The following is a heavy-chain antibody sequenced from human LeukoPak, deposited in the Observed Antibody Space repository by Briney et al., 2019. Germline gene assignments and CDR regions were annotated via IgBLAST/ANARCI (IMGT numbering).Heavy chain of an antibody. CDR3: ARQGGLYYYDSSGSKYYFDY. CDR1: GYSFTSYW. Sequence: GEALKISCKGSGYSFTSYWIGWVRQMPRKGLEWMGIIYPGDSDTRYSPSFQGQVTISADKSISTAYLQWSSLKASDTAMYYCARQGGLYYYDSSGSKYYFDYWGQGTLVTVSS. CDR2: IYPGDSDT. V-gene: IGHV5-51*01. D-gene: IGHD3-22*01. J-gene: IGHJ4*02.